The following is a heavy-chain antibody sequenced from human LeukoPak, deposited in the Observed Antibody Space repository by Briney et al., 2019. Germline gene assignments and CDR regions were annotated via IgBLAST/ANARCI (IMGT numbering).Heavy chain of an antibody. V-gene: IGHV4-34*01. J-gene: IGHJ6*02. Sequence: SETLSLTCAVYGGSFSGYYWSWIRQPPGKGLEWIGEINHSGSTNYNPSLKSRVTISGDTSKNQFSLKLSSVTAADPAVYYCARAPLTRFTIFGPVKPRYYYGMDVWGQGTTVTVSS. CDR2: INHSGST. CDR1: GGSFSGYY. CDR3: ARAPLTRFTIFGPVKPRYYYGMDV. D-gene: IGHD3-3*01.